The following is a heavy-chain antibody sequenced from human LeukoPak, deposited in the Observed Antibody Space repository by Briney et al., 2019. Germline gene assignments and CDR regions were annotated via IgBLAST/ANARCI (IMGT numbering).Heavy chain of an antibody. CDR3: AELGITMIGGV. Sequence: GGSLRLSCAASGFTFSNYWMNWVRQAPGKGLEWVSCISSSSSYIYYADSVKGRFTISRDNAKNSLYLQMNSLRAEDTAVYYCAELGITMIGGVWGKGTTVTISS. J-gene: IGHJ6*04. V-gene: IGHV3-21*01. CDR1: GFTFSNYW. D-gene: IGHD3-10*02. CDR2: ISSSSSYI.